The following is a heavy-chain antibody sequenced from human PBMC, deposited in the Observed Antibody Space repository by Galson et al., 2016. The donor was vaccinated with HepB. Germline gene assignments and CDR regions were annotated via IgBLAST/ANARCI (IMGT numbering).Heavy chain of an antibody. D-gene: IGHD3-10*01. CDR1: GDSISNNYW. CDR3: ARTSGNPSHFDL. Sequence: SETLSLTCAVSGDSISNNYWWTWVRQFPGQGLEWIGEIYQTGTAHYNPSFTSRATIFIDKSNNQISLRLESVTAADTAVYYCARTSGNPSHFDLWGQGTLVTVSS. CDR2: IYQTGTA. J-gene: IGHJ4*02. V-gene: IGHV4-4*02.